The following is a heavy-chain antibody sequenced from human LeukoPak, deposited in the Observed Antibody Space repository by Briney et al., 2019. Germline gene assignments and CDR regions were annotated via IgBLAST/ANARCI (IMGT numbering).Heavy chain of an antibody. V-gene: IGHV3-23*01. CDR3: AKDKVYYDSSGYYSR. Sequence: GGSLRLSCAASGFTFSSYTMSWVRQAPGKGLEWVSAISGSGGSIYYADSVKGRFTISRDNSKNTLYLQMNSLRAEDTAVYYCAKDKVYYDSSGYYSRWGQGTLVTVSS. CDR1: GFTFSSYT. J-gene: IGHJ4*02. D-gene: IGHD3-22*01. CDR2: ISGSGGSI.